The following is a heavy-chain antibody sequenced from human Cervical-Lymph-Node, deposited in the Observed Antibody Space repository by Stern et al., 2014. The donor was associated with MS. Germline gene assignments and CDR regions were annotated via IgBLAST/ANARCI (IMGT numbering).Heavy chain of an antibody. V-gene: IGHV4-59*01. J-gene: IGHJ5*02. CDR1: GGSISSYY. CDR2: IYYSGST. D-gene: IGHD3-10*01. CDR3: ARVVVRAWFDP. Sequence: QLQLQESGPGLVKPSETLSLTCTVSGGSISSYYWSWIRQPPGKGLEWIGYIYYSGSTNYNPSLKSRVTISVDTSKNQFSLKLSSVTAADTAVYYCARVVVRAWFDPWGQGTLVTVSS.